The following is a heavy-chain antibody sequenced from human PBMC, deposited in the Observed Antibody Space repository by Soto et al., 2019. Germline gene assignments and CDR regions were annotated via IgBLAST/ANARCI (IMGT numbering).Heavy chain of an antibody. V-gene: IGHV3-30*18. D-gene: IGHD3-22*01. CDR3: AKDLTMITGMDV. CDR1: GFTFSSYG. Sequence: QVQLVESGGGVVQPGRSLRLSCAASGFTFSSYGMHWVRQAPGKGLEWVAVISYDGSNKYYADSVKGRFTISRDNSKNTLYLQMNSLRAEDTAVYYCAKDLTMITGMDVW. CDR2: ISYDGSNK. J-gene: IGHJ6*01.